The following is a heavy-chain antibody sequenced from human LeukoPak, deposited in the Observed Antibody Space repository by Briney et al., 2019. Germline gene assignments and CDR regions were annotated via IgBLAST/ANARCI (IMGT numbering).Heavy chain of an antibody. V-gene: IGHV1-69*05. D-gene: IGHD6-13*01. Sequence: ASVKVSCKASGGTFSSYAISRVRQAPGQGLEWMGRIIPIFGTANYAQKFQGRVTITTDESTSTAYMELSSLRSEDTAVYYCARDHITQLVSDYWGQGTLVTVSS. CDR2: IIPIFGTA. CDR3: ARDHITQLVSDY. CDR1: GGTFSSYA. J-gene: IGHJ4*02.